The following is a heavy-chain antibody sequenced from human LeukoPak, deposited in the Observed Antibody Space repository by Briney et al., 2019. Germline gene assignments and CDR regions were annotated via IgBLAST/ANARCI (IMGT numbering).Heavy chain of an antibody. V-gene: IGHV3-30*18. D-gene: IGHD5-18*01. Sequence: AGGSLRLSCAASGFTSSSYGMHWVRQAPGKGLEWVAVISYDGSNKYYADSVKGRFTISRDNSKNTLYLQMNSLRAEDTAVYYCAKGDYEIQLWLRRLGIDYWGQGTLVTVSS. CDR3: AKGDYEIQLWLRRLGIDY. CDR1: GFTSSSYG. CDR2: ISYDGSNK. J-gene: IGHJ4*02.